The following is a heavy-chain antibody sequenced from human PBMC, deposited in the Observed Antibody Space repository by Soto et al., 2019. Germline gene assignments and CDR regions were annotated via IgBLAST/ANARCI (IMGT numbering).Heavy chain of an antibody. V-gene: IGHV3-74*01. CDR3: AGDGYNIALDY. CDR1: GFTFSSYW. D-gene: IGHD5-12*01. Sequence: EVQLVESGGGLVQPGGSLRLSCAASGFTFSSYWMHWVRQAPGKGLVWVSRINSDGSSTSYADSVKGRFTISRDNAKNTLYLQSNSRRAEDKAVYYCAGDGYNIALDYWGQGTLVTVSS. CDR2: INSDGSST. J-gene: IGHJ4*02.